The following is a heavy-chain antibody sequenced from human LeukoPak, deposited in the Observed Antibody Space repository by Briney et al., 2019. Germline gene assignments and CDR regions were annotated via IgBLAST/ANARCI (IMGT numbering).Heavy chain of an antibody. Sequence: HAGGSLRLSCAASGFTFSSYDMHWVRDPTGEGVEGGSGIGTAGDTYYLDSVKGRFTISRDNARKSVYLQMNSLRVEDTALYYCAKSQVAGTMRDIDYWGQGTLVTVSS. CDR3: AKSQVAGTMRDIDY. CDR1: GFTFSSYD. J-gene: IGHJ4*02. D-gene: IGHD6-19*01. CDR2: IGTAGDT. V-gene: IGHV3-13*01.